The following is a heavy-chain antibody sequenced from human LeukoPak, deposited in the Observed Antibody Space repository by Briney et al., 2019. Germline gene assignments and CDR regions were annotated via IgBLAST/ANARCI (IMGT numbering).Heavy chain of an antibody. CDR2: INGRGDDT. CDR1: SGFA. Sequence: GGSLRLSCAAFSGFAMSWVRQAPGKRLEWVSAINGRGDDTYYPDSVKGRFTISRDSSNNTLYLQMNSLRADDTAVYYCAKGHRESSSFFDSWGQGIPVTVSS. CDR3: AKGHRESSSFFDS. J-gene: IGHJ4*02. V-gene: IGHV3-23*01.